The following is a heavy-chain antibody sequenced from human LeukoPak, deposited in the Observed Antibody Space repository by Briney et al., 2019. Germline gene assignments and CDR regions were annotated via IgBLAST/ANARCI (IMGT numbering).Heavy chain of an antibody. CDR1: RGPISSYY. V-gene: IGHV4-59*01. CDR2: IDNTAKI. Sequence: SEPLSLTCTVSRGPISSYYWNWIRQSPGKGLEWIGYIDNTAKITTNPSLRSRVTISVDTPKNQFSLKLNSATAADTAVYYCARASWAYSPFDHWGQGILVTVSS. CDR3: ARASWAYSPFDH. J-gene: IGHJ4*02. D-gene: IGHD2-21*01.